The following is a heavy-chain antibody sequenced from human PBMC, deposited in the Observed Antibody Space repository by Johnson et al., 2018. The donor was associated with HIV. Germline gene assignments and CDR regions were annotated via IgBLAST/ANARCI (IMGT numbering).Heavy chain of an antibody. CDR2: ISYDGSNK. CDR3: AKNSAAFDI. CDR1: GFTFSSYA. Sequence: VQLVESGGGVVQPGRSLRLSCAASGFTFSSYAMHWVRQAPGKGLEWVAVISYDGSNKYYADSVKGRFTISRDNSKNTLYLQMNSLRAEDTAVYYCAKNSAAFDIWGLGTMVTVSS. D-gene: IGHD2/OR15-2a*01. J-gene: IGHJ3*02. V-gene: IGHV3-30*04.